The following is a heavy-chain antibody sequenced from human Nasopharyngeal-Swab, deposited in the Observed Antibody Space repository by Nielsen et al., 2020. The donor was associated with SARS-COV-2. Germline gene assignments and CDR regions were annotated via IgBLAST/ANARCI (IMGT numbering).Heavy chain of an antibody. Sequence: GGSLRLSCAASGFTFDDYAMHWVRQAPGKGLEWVSGISWNSGSIGYADSVKGRFTISRDNAKNSLYLQMNSLRAEDTAVYYCARDLYYYDSSGYYYDDYWGQGTLVTVSS. CDR1: GFTFDDYA. J-gene: IGHJ4*02. CDR2: ISWNSGSI. V-gene: IGHV3-9*01. CDR3: ARDLYYYDSSGYYYDDY. D-gene: IGHD3-22*01.